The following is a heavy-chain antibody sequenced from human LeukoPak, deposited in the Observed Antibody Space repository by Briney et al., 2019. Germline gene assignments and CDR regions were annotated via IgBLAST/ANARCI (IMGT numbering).Heavy chain of an antibody. V-gene: IGHV1-18*01. CDR1: GYTFTSYA. J-gene: IGHJ4*02. D-gene: IGHD1-26*01. CDR2: ISGSNGNT. Sequence: GASVKVSCKASGYTFTSYAMHWVRQAPGQGLEWMGWISGSNGNTNYAEKFQGRVTMTTDTSTGTAYMDLRNLRFDDTAVYFCARSGRGTYYYFDLWGQGTLVTVSS. CDR3: ARSGRGTYYYFDL.